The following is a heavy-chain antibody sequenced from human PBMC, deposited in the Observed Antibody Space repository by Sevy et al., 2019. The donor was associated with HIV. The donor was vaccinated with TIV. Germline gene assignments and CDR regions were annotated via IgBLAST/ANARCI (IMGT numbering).Heavy chain of an antibody. D-gene: IGHD3-16*01. CDR2: ISWNSGSI. CDR1: GFTFDDHA. Sequence: GGSLRLSCAASGFTFDDHAMHWVRQAPGKGLEWVSGISWNSGSIGYADSVKGRFTISRDNAKNSLYLQMNSLRAEDTALYYCAKGGVTLQGRYYGMDVWGQGTTVTVSS. V-gene: IGHV3-9*01. J-gene: IGHJ6*02. CDR3: AKGGVTLQGRYYGMDV.